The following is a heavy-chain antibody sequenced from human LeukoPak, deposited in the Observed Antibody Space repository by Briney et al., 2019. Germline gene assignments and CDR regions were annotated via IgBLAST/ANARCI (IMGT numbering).Heavy chain of an antibody. V-gene: IGHV3-23*01. Sequence: PGGSLRLSCTASGFTFSSYAMSWVRQAPGKGLEWVSAISDSGGATYYADSVKGRFTISRDNSRSALYLQMNSLRAEDTAVYYCAKDRIFTAGAGAFDIWGQGTMATLSS. CDR2: ISDSGGAT. CDR3: AKDRIFTAGAGAFDI. J-gene: IGHJ3*02. CDR1: GFTFSSYA. D-gene: IGHD6-13*01.